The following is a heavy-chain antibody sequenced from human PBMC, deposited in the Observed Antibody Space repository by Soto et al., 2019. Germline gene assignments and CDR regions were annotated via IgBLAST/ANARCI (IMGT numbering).Heavy chain of an antibody. CDR1: GFTFSSYA. V-gene: IGHV3-23*01. D-gene: IGHD5-12*01. J-gene: IGHJ6*02. CDR3: AKVSGYSGYDTTDYYYGMDV. CDR2: ISGSGGST. Sequence: TGGSLRLSCAASGFTFSSYAMSWVRQAPGKGLEWVSAISGSGGSTYYADSVKGRFTISRDNSKNTLYLQMNSLRAEDTAVYYCAKVSGYSGYDTTDYYYGMDVWGQGTTVTVSS.